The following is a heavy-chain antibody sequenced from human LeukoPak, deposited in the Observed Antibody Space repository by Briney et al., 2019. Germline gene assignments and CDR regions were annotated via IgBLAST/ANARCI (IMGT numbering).Heavy chain of an antibody. CDR2: ISGSGGST. CDR3: AKRGIAVADMIDY. CDR1: GFTFSSYD. Sequence: GGSLRLSCAASGFTFSSYDMGWVRQAPGKGLEWVSAISGSGGSTHYADSVKGRFTISRNNAKNTLYLQMNSLRAEDTAVYYCAKRGIAVADMIDYWGQGTLVTVSS. D-gene: IGHD6-19*01. J-gene: IGHJ4*02. V-gene: IGHV3-23*01.